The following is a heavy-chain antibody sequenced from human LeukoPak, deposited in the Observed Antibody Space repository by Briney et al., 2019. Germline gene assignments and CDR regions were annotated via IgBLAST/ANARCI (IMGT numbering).Heavy chain of an antibody. CDR3: ARPRIAAAFDAFDI. CDR1: GYSFTSYW. V-gene: IGHV5-51*01. Sequence: GESLKISCKGSGYSFTSYWIGWVRQMPGKGLEWMGIIYPGDSDTRYSPSFQGQVTISADRSISIAYLQWSSPQASDTAMYYCARPRIAAAFDAFDIWGQGTMVTVSS. CDR2: IYPGDSDT. J-gene: IGHJ3*02. D-gene: IGHD6-13*01.